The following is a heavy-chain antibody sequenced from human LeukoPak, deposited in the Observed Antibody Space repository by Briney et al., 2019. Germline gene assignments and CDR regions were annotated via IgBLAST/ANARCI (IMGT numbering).Heavy chain of an antibody. D-gene: IGHD3-9*01. CDR2: IYSGGST. V-gene: IGHV3-66*01. CDR1: GFTVSSNY. J-gene: IGHJ6*02. Sequence: PGGSLRLSCAASGFTVSSNYMSWVRQAPGKGLEWVSVIYSGGSTYYADSVKGRFTISRDNSKNTLYLQMNSLRAEGTAVYYCASKVRYFDWSYGMDVWGQGTTVTVSS. CDR3: ASKVRYFDWSYGMDV.